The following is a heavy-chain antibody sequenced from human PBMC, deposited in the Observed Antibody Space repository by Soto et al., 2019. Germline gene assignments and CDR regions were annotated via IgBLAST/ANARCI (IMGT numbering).Heavy chain of an antibody. V-gene: IGHV4-61*01. CDR2: IYYSGST. J-gene: IGHJ6*02. CDR3: ARLHYGTDV. Sequence: ETLSLTCTVSGGSVSSGSYYWSWIRQPPGKGLEWIGYIYYSGSTNYNPSLKSRVTISVDTSKNQFSLKLSSVTAADTAVYYCARLHYGTDVWGQGTTVTVSS. CDR1: GGSVSSGSYY.